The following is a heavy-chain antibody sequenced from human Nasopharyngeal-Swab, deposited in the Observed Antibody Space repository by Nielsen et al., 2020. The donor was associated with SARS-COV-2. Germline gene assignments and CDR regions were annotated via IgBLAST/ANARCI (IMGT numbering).Heavy chain of an antibody. CDR2: IGIAGDT. CDR1: GFTFSSYE. Sequence: GGSLRLSCAASGFTFSSYEIHWVRQVPGKSLEWVSAIGIAGDTFYGDPLKGRFTISRENGKDSSYLQMNSLRAGDTAVYYCVSEWGSGMSHFDLWGRGTQVTVSS. D-gene: IGHD3-10*01. CDR3: VSEWGSGMSHFDL. V-gene: IGHV3-13*01. J-gene: IGHJ2*01.